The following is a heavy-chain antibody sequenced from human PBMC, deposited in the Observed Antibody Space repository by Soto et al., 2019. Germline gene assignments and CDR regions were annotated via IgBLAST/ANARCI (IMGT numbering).Heavy chain of an antibody. Sequence: ASVKVSCKASGCTFTSYAMHWVRQAPGQRLEWMGWINAGNGNTKYSQKFQGRVTITRDTSASTAYMELSSLRSEDTAAYYCARVPSHQGITIFGVVIQSQPTSNYYYGMDVWGQGTTVTVSS. D-gene: IGHD3-3*01. CDR2: INAGNGNT. J-gene: IGHJ6*02. V-gene: IGHV1-3*01. CDR3: ARVPSHQGITIFGVVIQSQPTSNYYYGMDV. CDR1: GCTFTSYA.